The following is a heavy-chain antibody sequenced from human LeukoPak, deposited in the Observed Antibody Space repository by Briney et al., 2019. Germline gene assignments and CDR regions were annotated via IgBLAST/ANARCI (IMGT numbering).Heavy chain of an antibody. CDR3: TTTAMVRGVMYPVDY. CDR1: GFTFSNAW. J-gene: IGHJ4*02. Sequence: GGSLRLSCAASGFTFSNAWMSWVRQAPGKGLEWVGRIKSKTDGGTTDYAAPVKGRFTISRDDSKNTLYLQMNSLKTEDTAVYYCTTTAMVRGVMYPVDYWGQRTLVTVSS. V-gene: IGHV3-15*01. CDR2: IKSKTDGGTT. D-gene: IGHD3-10*01.